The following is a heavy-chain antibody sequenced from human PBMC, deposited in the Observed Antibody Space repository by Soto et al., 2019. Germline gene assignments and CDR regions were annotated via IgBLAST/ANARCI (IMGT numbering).Heavy chain of an antibody. D-gene: IGHD3-10*02. CDR2: TNPRDGST. Sequence: KVSCKASGYSLTGYYMHWVRQAPGQGLEWMGITNPRDGSTNYAQKFQGRVTMTSDTSTSTVYMEMSSLRSDDTAMYYCAKSYVTSRPIDFWGQGTLVTVSS. CDR1: GYSLTGYY. V-gene: IGHV1-46*01. CDR3: AKSYVTSRPIDF. J-gene: IGHJ4*02.